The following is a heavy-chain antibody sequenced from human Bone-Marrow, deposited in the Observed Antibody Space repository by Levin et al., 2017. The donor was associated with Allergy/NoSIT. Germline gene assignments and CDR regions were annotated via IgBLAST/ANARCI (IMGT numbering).Heavy chain of an antibody. Sequence: PSETLSLTCTVSGYSISSGYYWGWIRQPPGKGLEWIGSIYHSGSTYYNPSLKSRVTISVDTSKNQFSLKLSSVTAADTAVYYCARDGWDSSGWYSTAIDYWGQGTLVTVSS. CDR2: IYHSGST. J-gene: IGHJ4*02. V-gene: IGHV4-38-2*02. D-gene: IGHD6-19*01. CDR3: ARDGWDSSGWYSTAIDY. CDR1: GYSISSGYY.